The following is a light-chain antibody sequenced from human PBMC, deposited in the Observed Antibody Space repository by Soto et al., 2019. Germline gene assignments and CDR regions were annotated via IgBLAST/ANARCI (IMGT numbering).Light chain of an antibody. Sequence: QSALTQPTSVSGTPGQTITISCTGTRSDVGNYDLVSWDQQHPGKAPVMIIYDVTNRPSGVSYRFSGSKSGNTASLTISGLQAEDEADYYCSSYTGTSAPYVLGTGTKLTVL. V-gene: IGLV2-14*02. CDR3: SSYTGTSAPYV. J-gene: IGLJ1*01. CDR2: DVT. CDR1: RSDVGNYDL.